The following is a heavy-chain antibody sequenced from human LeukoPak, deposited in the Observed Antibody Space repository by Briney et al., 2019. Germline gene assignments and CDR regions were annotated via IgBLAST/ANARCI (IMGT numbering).Heavy chain of an antibody. D-gene: IGHD3-10*01. CDR1: GFDFSNYW. V-gene: IGHV3-7*01. CDR3: ARDQRVTMDREVIRLGVDN. Sequence: GGSLRLSCAASGFDFSNYWMSWVRQSPGKGLEWVANIKQDGSEKYYVDPVVGRFTISRDNAEKSLYLQMKSLRDDDTAVYYCARDQRVTMDREVIRLGVDNWGQGTLVTVSS. CDR2: IKQDGSEK. J-gene: IGHJ4*02.